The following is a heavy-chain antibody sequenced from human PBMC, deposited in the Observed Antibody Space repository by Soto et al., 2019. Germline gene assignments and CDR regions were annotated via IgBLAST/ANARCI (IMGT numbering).Heavy chain of an antibody. Sequence: GGSLRLSCAASGFTFNNYWMHWVRQVPGKGLEWVSRMNTDGRKTHYADSVKGRFTISRDNARNTLRLQMNSLRVEDSAVYYCAEDHSGSYSIDYWGLGTLVTVSS. CDR3: AEDHSGSYSIDY. CDR2: MNTDGRKT. CDR1: GFTFNNYW. D-gene: IGHD1-26*01. V-gene: IGHV3-74*01. J-gene: IGHJ4*02.